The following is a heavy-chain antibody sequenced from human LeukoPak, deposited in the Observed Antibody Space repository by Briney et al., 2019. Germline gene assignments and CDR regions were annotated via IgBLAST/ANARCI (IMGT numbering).Heavy chain of an antibody. D-gene: IGHD3-3*01. CDR3: ARGRRSSDVLRFLEWSSHRSYFDY. CDR1: GGSFSGYY. V-gene: IGHV4-34*01. J-gene: IGHJ4*02. Sequence: SETLSLTCAVYGGSFSGYYWSWIRQPPGKGLEWIGEINHSGSTNYNPSLKSRVTISVDTSKNQFSLKLSSVTAADTAVYYCARGRRSSDVLRFLEWSSHRSYFDYWGQGTLVTVSS. CDR2: INHSGST.